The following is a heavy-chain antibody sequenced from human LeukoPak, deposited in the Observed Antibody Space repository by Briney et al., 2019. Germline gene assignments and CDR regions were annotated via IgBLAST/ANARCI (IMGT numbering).Heavy chain of an antibody. V-gene: IGHV3-74*01. CDR3: ARGRSGSYYNHNDY. D-gene: IGHD3-10*01. CDR1: GFTFSSYY. J-gene: IGHJ4*02. CDR2: INSDGSIT. Sequence: GGSLRLSCVASGFTFSSYYMHWVRQAPGKGLVWVSRINSDGSITTYADSVKGRFTISRDNAKNTLYLQMNSLRAEDTAVYYCARGRSGSYYNHNDYWGQGTLVTVSS.